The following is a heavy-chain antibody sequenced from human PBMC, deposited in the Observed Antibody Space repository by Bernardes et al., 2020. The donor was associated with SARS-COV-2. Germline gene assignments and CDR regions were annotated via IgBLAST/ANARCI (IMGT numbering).Heavy chain of an antibody. Sequence: GGSLRLSCAASGFTFNTHSMKWVRQAPGKGLEWVASISPRSDSVTYTDSVKGRFTISRDNARNSLYLQMNSLRAEDTAVYYCARELIELTIKAGEAFRPLDSWGQGTLVTVSS. CDR1: GFTFNTHS. CDR2: ISPRSDSV. CDR3: ARELIELTIKAGEAFRPLDS. J-gene: IGHJ4*02. D-gene: IGHD3-10*01. V-gene: IGHV3-21*01.